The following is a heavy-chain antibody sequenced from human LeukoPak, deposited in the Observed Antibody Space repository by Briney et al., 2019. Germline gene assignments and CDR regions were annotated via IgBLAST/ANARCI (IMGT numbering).Heavy chain of an antibody. D-gene: IGHD3-22*01. CDR1: GFTFSSYA. CDR2: ISGSGDST. V-gene: IGHV3-23*01. CDR3: ARVRGYYDSSGYGFDY. Sequence: GGSLRLSCAASGFTFSSYAMSWVRQAPGKGLEWVSAISGSGDSTYYGDSVKGRFTISRDNSKNTLYLQMNSLRAEDTAVYYCARVRGYYDSSGYGFDYWGQGTLVTVSS. J-gene: IGHJ4*02.